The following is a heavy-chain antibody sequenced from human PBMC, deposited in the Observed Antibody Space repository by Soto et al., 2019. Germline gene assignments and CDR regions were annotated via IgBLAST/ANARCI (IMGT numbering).Heavy chain of an antibody. CDR2: VGGSGDST. J-gene: IGHJ4*01. D-gene: IGHD2-15*01. V-gene: IGHV3-23*01. CDR1: GFTFSNYA. Sequence: EVQLLDSGGGLVQPGGSLRLSCAASGFTFSNYAMSWVRQAPGKGLEWVSGVGGSGDSTYYADSVKGRFTISRDNSKDTLYMQMNSQRHEVTAVYYCAKSPLGYCSGRSFYTPHTFDNWCHVNLVTVSS. CDR3: AKSPLGYCSGRSFYTPHTFDN.